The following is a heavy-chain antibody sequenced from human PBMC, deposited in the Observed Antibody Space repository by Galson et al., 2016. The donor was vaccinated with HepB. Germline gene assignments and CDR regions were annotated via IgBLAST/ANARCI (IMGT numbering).Heavy chain of an antibody. Sequence: SLTLSCAASEFTFISYCMNWVRQAPGTGLELVAIINQDGSEKYHVASVTRRFTVPRDNAKNSLYLQMNSLRAEDTAVYYCARGDPRGGDSYTSDYYSGMDVWGQGTTVTVSS. J-gene: IGHJ6*02. CDR1: EFTFISYC. V-gene: IGHV3-7*01. CDR3: ARGDPRGGDSYTSDYYSGMDV. D-gene: IGHD2-21*01. CDR2: INQDGSEK.